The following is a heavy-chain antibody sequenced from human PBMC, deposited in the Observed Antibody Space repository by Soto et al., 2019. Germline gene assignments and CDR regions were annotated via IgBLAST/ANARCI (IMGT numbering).Heavy chain of an antibody. Sequence: GWPLRLCCAASGFTFSSYSMNWVRQAPGKGLEWFSSISSSSSYIYYEDSVKGRFTISRDNAKNSLYLQMNSLRAEDTAVYYCARTAGGSPAGKYWGQGTLVTVSS. CDR1: GFTFSSYS. CDR3: ARTAGGSPAGKY. J-gene: IGHJ4*02. D-gene: IGHD1-26*01. V-gene: IGHV3-21*01. CDR2: ISSSSSYI.